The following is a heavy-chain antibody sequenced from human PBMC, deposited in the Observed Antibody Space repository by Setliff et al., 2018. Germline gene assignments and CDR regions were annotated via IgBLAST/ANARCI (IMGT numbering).Heavy chain of an antibody. J-gene: IGHJ5*02. D-gene: IGHD2-2*01. V-gene: IGHV7-4-1*02. CDR3: ASCTTANCFVVGHWFDP. CDR1: GYTFTTYT. Sequence: ASVKVSCKASGYTFTTYTMNWVRQAPGQGLEWMGWIHTNTGNPTYAQGFTGRFVFSLDTSVSTAYLQISGLKAEDTAVYYCASCTTANCFVVGHWFDPWGQGTLVTAPQ. CDR2: IHTNTGNP.